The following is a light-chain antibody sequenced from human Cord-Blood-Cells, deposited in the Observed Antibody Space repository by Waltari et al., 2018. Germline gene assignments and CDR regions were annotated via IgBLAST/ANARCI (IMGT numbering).Light chain of an antibody. Sequence: QSALTQPASVSGSPGQSITISCTGTNSDVGGYNYVSWYQQHPGKAPKLMIYDVSNRPAGVSNRCSGSKSGNTASLTISGLQAEDEADYYCSSYTSSSTWVFGGGTKLTVL. J-gene: IGLJ3*02. CDR1: NSDVGGYNY. CDR3: SSYTSSSTWV. V-gene: IGLV2-14*01. CDR2: DVS.